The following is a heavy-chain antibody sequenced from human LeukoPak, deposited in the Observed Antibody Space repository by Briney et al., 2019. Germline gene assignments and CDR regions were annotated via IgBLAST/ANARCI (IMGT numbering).Heavy chain of an antibody. CDR1: GYTFTSYG. CDR2: ISVYNGNT. CDR3: ASPYCSGGTCYAHDAFDI. Sequence: ATVKVSCKASGYTFTSYGISWVRQAPGQGLEWMGWISVYNGNTNYAQKLQGRVTMTTDTSTSTAYMELRSLRSDDTAVYYCASPYCSGGTCYAHDAFDIWGQGTMVTVSS. V-gene: IGHV1-18*01. D-gene: IGHD2-15*01. J-gene: IGHJ3*02.